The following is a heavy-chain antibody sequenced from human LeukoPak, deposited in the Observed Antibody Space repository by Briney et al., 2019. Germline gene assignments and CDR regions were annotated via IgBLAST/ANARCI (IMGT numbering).Heavy chain of an antibody. CDR2: INGSGSTT. Sequence: PGGSLTLSCVASGFTFTNCAMTWVRQAPGKGLEWVSNINGSGSTTYYADSAKRRFTISRENSKNTVYLQMNSLSVEDTAVYYCAKDQSRVGASDPLDSWGQGSLVTVSS. CDR3: AKDQSRVGASDPLDS. CDR1: GFTFTNCA. V-gene: IGHV3-23*01. D-gene: IGHD1-26*01. J-gene: IGHJ5*01.